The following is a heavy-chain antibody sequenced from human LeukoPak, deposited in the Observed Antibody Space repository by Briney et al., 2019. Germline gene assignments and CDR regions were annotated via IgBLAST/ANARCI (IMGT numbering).Heavy chain of an antibody. CDR3: ARGKQLVLSYYYYYMDV. Sequence: EASVKVSCKASGYTFTGYYMHWVRQSPGQGLEWMGWVSPNTGDTNYAQNFQGWVTMTRDTSISTAYMELSRLRSDDTAVYYCARGKQLVLSYYYYYMDVWGKGTTVTVSS. V-gene: IGHV1-2*04. J-gene: IGHJ6*03. CDR2: VSPNTGDT. D-gene: IGHD6-13*01. CDR1: GYTFTGYY.